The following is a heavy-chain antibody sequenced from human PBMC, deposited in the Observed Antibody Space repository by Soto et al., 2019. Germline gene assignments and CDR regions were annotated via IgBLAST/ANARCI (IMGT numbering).Heavy chain of an antibody. CDR1: GFTFGSSA. CDR3: AADVVGVAGDFDH. V-gene: IGHV1-58*01. D-gene: IGHD6-19*01. J-gene: IGHJ4*02. Sequence: LVQSGPDVKKPGTSVKVSCKTSGFTFGSSAVQWVRQVRGQRLEWIGWIVVASGYSNVAQKFQDRVSLTRDLSTNTAFMELSSLASEDSAMYYCAADVVGVAGDFDHWGQGTLVSVSS. CDR2: IVVASGYS.